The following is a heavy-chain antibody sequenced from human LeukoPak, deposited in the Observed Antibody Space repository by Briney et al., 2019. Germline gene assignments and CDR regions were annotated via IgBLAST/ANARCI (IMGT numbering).Heavy chain of an antibody. CDR3: ARDRDSSDYYDSSGYFGY. CDR1: GFTFSSNY. D-gene: IGHD3-22*01. Sequence: GGSLRLSCAASGFTFSSNYMSWVRQAPGKGLEWVSVIYSGGSTYYTDSVKGRFTISRDNSNNTLYLQMNSLRAEDTAVYYCARDRDSSDYYDSSGYFGYRGQGALVTVSS. V-gene: IGHV3-66*01. CDR2: IYSGGST. J-gene: IGHJ4*02.